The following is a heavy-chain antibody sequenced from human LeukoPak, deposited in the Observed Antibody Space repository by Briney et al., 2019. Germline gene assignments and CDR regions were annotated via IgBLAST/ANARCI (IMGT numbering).Heavy chain of an antibody. V-gene: IGHV3-23*01. CDR1: GFTFSSYA. J-gene: IGHJ5*02. D-gene: IGHD3-9*01. CDR2: ISGSGGSA. CDR3: ADSGPPRYLREWFDH. Sequence: GASLRLSCAASGFTFSSYAMSWVRQAPGKGLEWVSAISGSGGSAYYADSVKGRFTISRDNSKNTLYLQMNSLRAEDTAVYYCADSGPPRYLREWFDHWGQGTLVTVSS.